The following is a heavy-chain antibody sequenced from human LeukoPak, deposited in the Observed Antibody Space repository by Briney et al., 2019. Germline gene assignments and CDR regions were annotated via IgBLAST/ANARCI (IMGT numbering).Heavy chain of an antibody. J-gene: IGHJ4*02. CDR3: ASGVTGVVADVGYFDY. V-gene: IGHV4-34*01. CDR1: GGSFSGYY. Sequence: SETLSLTCAVYGGSFSGYYWSWIRQPPGKGLGWIGEINHSGSTNYNPSLKSRVTISVDTSKNQFSLKLSSVTAADTAVYYCASGVTGVVADVGYFDYWGQGTLVTVSS. CDR2: INHSGST. D-gene: IGHD2-15*01.